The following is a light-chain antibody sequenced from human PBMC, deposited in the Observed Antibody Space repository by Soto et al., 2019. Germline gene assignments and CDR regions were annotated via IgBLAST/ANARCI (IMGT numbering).Light chain of an antibody. CDR2: EVS. V-gene: IGLV2-14*01. CDR3: SSYTTSSTLV. CDR1: SSNVGGYNY. J-gene: IGLJ2*01. Sequence: QSVLTQPASVSGSPGQSITISCTGTSSNVGGYNYVSWYQHHPGKAPKVMIYEVSNRPSGVSNRFSGSKSGNTASLTISGRQAEDEADYYCSSYTTSSTLVFGGGTKLTVL.